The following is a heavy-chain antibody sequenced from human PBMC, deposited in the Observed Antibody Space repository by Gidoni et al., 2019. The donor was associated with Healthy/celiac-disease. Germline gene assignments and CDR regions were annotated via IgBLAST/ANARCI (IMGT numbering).Heavy chain of an antibody. CDR3: ARDLAARPFYYYYYGMDV. V-gene: IGHV3-43D*03. Sequence: EVQLVESGGVEVTHGGPRRPPWAASGFTFDDYAMHWVRQAPGKGLEWVSLISWDGGSTYYADSVKGRFTISRDNSKNSLYLQMNSLRAEDTALYYCARDLAARPFYYYYYGMDVWGQGTTVTVSS. D-gene: IGHD6-6*01. J-gene: IGHJ6*02. CDR1: GFTFDDYA. CDR2: ISWDGGST.